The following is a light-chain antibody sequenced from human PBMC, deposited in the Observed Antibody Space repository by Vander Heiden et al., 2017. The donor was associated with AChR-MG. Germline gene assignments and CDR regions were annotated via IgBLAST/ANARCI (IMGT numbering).Light chain of an antibody. CDR1: QHLTNIY. CDR2: GAS. CDR3: QYYSRSQT. V-gene: IGKV3-20*01. Sequence: EIVLTQSPGNLSLSPGEGASHSCRASQHLTNIYLGWYQQKPGQAPRLLISGASSRATGIPDRFSGSGSGTDFTLTSSRQEAEDFAVYYCQYYSRSQTFGPGTKVEIK. J-gene: IGKJ1*01.